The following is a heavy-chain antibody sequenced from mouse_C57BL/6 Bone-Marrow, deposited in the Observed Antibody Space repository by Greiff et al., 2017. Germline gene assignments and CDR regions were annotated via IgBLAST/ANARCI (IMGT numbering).Heavy chain of an antibody. J-gene: IGHJ2*01. Sequence: QVQLQQPGAELVKPGASVKMSCKASGYTFTSYWITWVKQRPGQGLEWIGDIYPGSGSTNYNEKFKSKATLTVDTSSSTAYMQLSSLTSEGSAVDYCARNRIESTGDVDFDYWGQGTTLTVSS. D-gene: IGHD3-2*02. CDR2: IYPGSGST. CDR3: ARNRIESTGDVDFDY. CDR1: GYTFTSYW. V-gene: IGHV1-55*01.